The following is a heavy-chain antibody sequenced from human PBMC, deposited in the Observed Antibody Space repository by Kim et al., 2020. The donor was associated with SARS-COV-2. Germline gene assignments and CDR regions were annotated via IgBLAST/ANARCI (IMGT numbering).Heavy chain of an antibody. CDR2: INKDGSQR. Sequence: GGSLRLSCAASGFTFSRSWMTWVRQAPGRGLEWVANINKDGSQRDYVDSLKGRFTISRDNAKNSLCLQMNSLRAEDTAVYYCARGPSNCGGDCYSYFDYWGQGTLVTVSS. CDR1: GFTFSRSW. D-gene: IGHD2-21*02. CDR3: ARGPSNCGGDCYSYFDY. J-gene: IGHJ4*02. V-gene: IGHV3-7*01.